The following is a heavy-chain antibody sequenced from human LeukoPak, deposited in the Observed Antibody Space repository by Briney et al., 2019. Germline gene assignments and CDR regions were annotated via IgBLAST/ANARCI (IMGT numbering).Heavy chain of an antibody. CDR2: IYYSGST. V-gene: IGHV4-61*05. CDR3: ARSRGSLYYFDY. CDR1: GGSISSRSYY. D-gene: IGHD1-26*01. Sequence: SETLSLTCTVSGGSISSRSYYWGWIRQPPGKGLEWIGYIYYSGSTNYNPSLKSRVTISVDTSKNQFSLKLSSVTAADTAVYNCARSRGSLYYFDYWGQGTLVTVSS. J-gene: IGHJ4*02.